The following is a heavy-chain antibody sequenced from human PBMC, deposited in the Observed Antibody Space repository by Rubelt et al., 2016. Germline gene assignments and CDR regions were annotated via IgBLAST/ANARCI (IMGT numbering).Heavy chain of an antibody. CDR2: INRNSGGT. J-gene: IGHJ4*02. V-gene: IGHV1-2*02. CDR1: GGSVSSSE. Sequence: QVHLVQSGAEMREPGSSVKVSCKASGGSVSSSEVSWVRQAPGQGLEWVGWINRNSGGTKYAQKFQGGVTMCRHTSISTACMALGSLRSGDTAVYYCARDDSPYYYDSSGYYDYWGQGTLVTVSS. CDR3: ARDDSPYYYDSSGYYDY. D-gene: IGHD3-22*01.